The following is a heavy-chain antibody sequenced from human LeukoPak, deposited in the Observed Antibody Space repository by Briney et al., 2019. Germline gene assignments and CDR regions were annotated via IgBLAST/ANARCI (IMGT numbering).Heavy chain of an antibody. CDR1: GFTFSNYW. Sequence: GGSLRLSCAASGFTFSNYWMSWVRQAPGKGLEWLANINQDGSEMYYVDSVKGRFTISRDNGKNSLYLQINSLRADDTAVYYCAIDQGGRIVLRSTNRNFHLWGRGTLVTVSS. J-gene: IGHJ2*01. D-gene: IGHD2/OR15-2a*01. CDR2: INQDGSEM. V-gene: IGHV3-7*01. CDR3: AIDQGGRIVLRSTNRNFHL.